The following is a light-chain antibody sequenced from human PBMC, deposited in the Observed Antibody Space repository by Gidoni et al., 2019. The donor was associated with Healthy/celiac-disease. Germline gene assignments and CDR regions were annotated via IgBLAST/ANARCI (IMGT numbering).Light chain of an antibody. CDR1: QSVSSY. CDR3: QQRSNWPPFT. J-gene: IGKJ3*01. V-gene: IGKV3-11*01. CDR2: DAS. Sequence: EIVLTQSPATLSLSPGERATLSCRASQSVSSYLAWYQQKPGQAPRLLIYDASNRATGIPARCSGSGSGTDFTLTISSLEPEDFAVYYCQQRSNWPPFTFXPXTKVDIK.